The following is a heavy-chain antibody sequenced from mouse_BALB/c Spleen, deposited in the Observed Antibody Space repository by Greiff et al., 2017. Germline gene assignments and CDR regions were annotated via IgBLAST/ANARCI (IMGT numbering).Heavy chain of an antibody. CDR2: IDPANGNT. D-gene: IGHD1-1*01. CDR1: GFNIKDTY. Sequence: VQLQHSGAELVKPGASVKLSCTASGFNIKDTYMHWVKQRPEQGLEWIGRIDPANGNTKYDSKFQGKATITADTSSNTAYLQLSSLTSEDTAVYYCAPTVVAEYFDVWGAGTTVTVSS. CDR3: APTVVAEYFDV. V-gene: IGHV14-3*02. J-gene: IGHJ1*01.